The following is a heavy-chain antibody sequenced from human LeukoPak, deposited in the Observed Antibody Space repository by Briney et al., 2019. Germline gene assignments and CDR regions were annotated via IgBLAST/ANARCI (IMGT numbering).Heavy chain of an antibody. J-gene: IGHJ4*02. CDR1: GFDLSDYY. CDR2: ISSSGGNI. Sequence: GGSLRLSCVVSGFDLSDYYMSWIRQAPGKGLEWISYISSSGGNIYFADAVKGRFTMSRDNARGSLYLQMNSLRADDTAIYYCARRRDYFDYWGQGTLVTVSS. CDR3: ARRRDYFDY. V-gene: IGHV3-11*01.